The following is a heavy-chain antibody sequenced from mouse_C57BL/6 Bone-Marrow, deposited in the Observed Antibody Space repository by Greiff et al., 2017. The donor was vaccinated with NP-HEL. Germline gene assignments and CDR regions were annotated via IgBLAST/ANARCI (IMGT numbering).Heavy chain of an antibody. V-gene: IGHV1-4*01. Sequence: VKLMESGAELARPGASVKMSCKASGYTFTSYMMDWVKQRPGQGLEWIGYITPSSGYTKYNQKFKGKATLTADKSSSTAYMQLSSLTSEDSAAYYCARDGLRYHGGGYIDDWGTGTPVTVSS. CDR1: GYTFTSYM. CDR2: ITPSSGYT. D-gene: IGHD3-1*01. CDR3: ARDGLRYHGGGYIDD. J-gene: IGHJ1*03.